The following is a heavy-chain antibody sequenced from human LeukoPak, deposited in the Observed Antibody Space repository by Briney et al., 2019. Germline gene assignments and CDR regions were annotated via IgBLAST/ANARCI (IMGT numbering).Heavy chain of an antibody. D-gene: IGHD3-22*01. J-gene: IGHJ4*02. CDR3: ARDTYYYDSSGSLDY. CDR1: GFTFSSCV. Sequence: GGSLRLSCAASGFTFSSCVMHWVRQAPGKGLEWVAGIWYDGSNIYYADSVKGRFTISRDNSKNTLYLQMNSLRAEDTAVYYCARDTYYYDSSGSLDYWGQGTLVTVSS. V-gene: IGHV3-33*01. CDR2: IWYDGSNI.